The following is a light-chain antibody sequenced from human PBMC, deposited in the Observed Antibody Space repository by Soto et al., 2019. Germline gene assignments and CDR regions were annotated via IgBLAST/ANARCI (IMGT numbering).Light chain of an antibody. CDR2: GAF. Sequence: EIVLTQSPGTLSLSPGERATLSCRASQSVSSTYLAWYQQKPGQAPRLLIYGAFSRATGIPDRFSGSGSGTDFTLTISRLGPEDFAVYYCQQYGSTPPGTFGQGTKVEIK. CDR3: QQYGSTPPGT. J-gene: IGKJ1*01. V-gene: IGKV3-20*01. CDR1: QSVSSTY.